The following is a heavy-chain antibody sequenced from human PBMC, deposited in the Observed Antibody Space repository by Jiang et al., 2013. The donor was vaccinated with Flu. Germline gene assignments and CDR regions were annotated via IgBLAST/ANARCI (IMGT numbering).Heavy chain of an antibody. D-gene: IGHD4-17*01. Sequence: SGAEVKKPGSSVKVSCKASGGTFSSYAINWVRQAPGQGLEWMGGIIPIVDTTNYAQKFQGRVTITADESTGTAYMELSSLRSEDTAVYYCARPFTTSVFSYAMDVWGQGTTVTVSS. V-gene: IGHV1-69*01. J-gene: IGHJ6*02. CDR2: IIPIVDTT. CDR1: GGTFSSYA. CDR3: ARPFTTSVFSYAMDV.